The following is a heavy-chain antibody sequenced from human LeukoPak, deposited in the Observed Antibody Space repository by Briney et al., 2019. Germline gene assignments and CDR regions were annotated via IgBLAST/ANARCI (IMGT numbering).Heavy chain of an antibody. J-gene: IGHJ4*02. CDR1: GFTFDDYA. CDR2: ISWNSDSI. D-gene: IGHD3-22*01. Sequence: AGRSLRLSCAVSGFTFDDYAMHWVRQVPGKGLEWVSGISWNSDSIGYADSVKGRFTTSRDNAKNSLYLQMNSLRAEDTAVYYCARDNYYASDYWGQGTLVTVSS. CDR3: ARDNYYASDY. V-gene: IGHV3-9*01.